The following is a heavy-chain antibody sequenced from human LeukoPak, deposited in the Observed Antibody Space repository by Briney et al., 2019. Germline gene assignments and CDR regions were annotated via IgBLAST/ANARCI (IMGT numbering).Heavy chain of an antibody. CDR2: ISETI. CDR3: VREVGRPKTFYFDS. CDR1: GFTFDDYA. D-gene: IGHD3-16*01. V-gene: IGHV3-69-1*01. J-gene: IGHJ4*02. Sequence: GGSLRLSCAASGFTFDDYAMHWVRQAPGKGLEWVAHISETIYYADSVQGRFTISRDNAKNSLYLQMSNLRVDDTAMYYCVREVGRPKTFYFDSWGRGTPVTVSS.